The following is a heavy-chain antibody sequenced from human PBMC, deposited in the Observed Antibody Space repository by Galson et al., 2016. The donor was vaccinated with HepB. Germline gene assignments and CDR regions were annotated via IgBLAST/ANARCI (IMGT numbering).Heavy chain of an antibody. D-gene: IGHD3-22*01. Sequence: SLRLSCAASGFIFSDYGMNWVRQAPGKGLEWVSSISSSSSYIYYADSVKGRFTISRDNAKNSLHLQMNSLRAEDTAVYYCARITYDSSGYYPDSWGQETLVTVSS. CDR1: GFIFSDYG. CDR2: ISSSSSYI. V-gene: IGHV3-21*01. J-gene: IGHJ4*02. CDR3: ARITYDSSGYYPDS.